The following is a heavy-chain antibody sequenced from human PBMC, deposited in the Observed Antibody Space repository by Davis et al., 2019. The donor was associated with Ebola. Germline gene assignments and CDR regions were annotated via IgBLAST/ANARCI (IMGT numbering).Heavy chain of an antibody. D-gene: IGHD2-2*02. V-gene: IGHV1-69*13. CDR2: IIPIFGTA. CDR3: AREDIVVVPAAISQVHTYYYYGMDV. J-gene: IGHJ6*02. CDR1: GGTFSSYA. Sequence: SVKVSCKASGGTFSSYAISWVRQAPGQGLEWMGGIIPIFGTANYAQKFQGRVTITADESTSTAYMELSSLRSEDTAVYYCAREDIVVVPAAISQVHTYYYYGMDVWGQGTTVTVSS.